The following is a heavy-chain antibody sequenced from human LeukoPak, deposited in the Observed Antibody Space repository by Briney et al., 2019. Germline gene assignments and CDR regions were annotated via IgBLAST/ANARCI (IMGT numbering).Heavy chain of an antibody. V-gene: IGHV4-39*01. D-gene: IGHD3-10*01. CDR1: GGSISRYY. Sequence: SETLSLTCTVSGGSISRYYWSWIRQPPGKGLEWIGSIYYSGSTYYNPSLKSRVTISVDTSKNQFSLKLSSVTAADTAVYYCARHILSHAFDIWGQGTMVTVSS. CDR2: IYYSGST. J-gene: IGHJ3*02. CDR3: ARHILSHAFDI.